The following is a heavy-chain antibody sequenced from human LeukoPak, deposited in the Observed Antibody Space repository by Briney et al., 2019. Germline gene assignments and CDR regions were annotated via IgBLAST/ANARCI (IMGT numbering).Heavy chain of an antibody. D-gene: IGHD2-2*01. CDR2: IYSGGST. CDR1: GFTVSSNY. Sequence: SGGSLRLSCAASGFTVSSNYMSWVRQAPGKGLEWVSVIYSGGSTYYPDSVKGRFTISRDNSKNTLYLQMNSLRAEDTAVYYCAISPYGSSSSCPDYWGQGTLVTVSS. CDR3: AISPYGSSSSCPDY. J-gene: IGHJ4*02. V-gene: IGHV3-66*01.